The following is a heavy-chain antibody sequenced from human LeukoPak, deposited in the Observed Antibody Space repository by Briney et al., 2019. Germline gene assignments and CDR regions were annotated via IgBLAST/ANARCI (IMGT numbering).Heavy chain of an antibody. Sequence: ASVKVSCKASGYTFTSYYMHWVRQAPGQGLEWMGIINPSGGSTSYAQKFQGWVTMTRDTSISTAYMELSRLRSDDTAVYYCARGTVVVPAAPFGYYYYGMDVWGQGTTVTVSS. V-gene: IGHV1-46*01. J-gene: IGHJ6*02. CDR1: GYTFTSYY. D-gene: IGHD2-2*01. CDR3: ARGTVVVPAAPFGYYYYGMDV. CDR2: INPSGGST.